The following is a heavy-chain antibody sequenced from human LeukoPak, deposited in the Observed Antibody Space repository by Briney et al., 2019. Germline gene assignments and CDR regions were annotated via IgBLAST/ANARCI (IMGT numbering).Heavy chain of an antibody. J-gene: IGHJ3*02. CDR1: GGSISSYY. V-gene: IGHV4-59*01. D-gene: IGHD3-16*01. Sequence: PSETLSLTCTVSGGSISSYYWSWIRQPPGKGLEWIGYIYYSGSTNYNPSLKSRVTISVDTSKNQFSLKLSSVTAADTAVYYCPRDFGEYAFDIWGQGTMVTVSS. CDR3: PRDFGEYAFDI. CDR2: IYYSGST.